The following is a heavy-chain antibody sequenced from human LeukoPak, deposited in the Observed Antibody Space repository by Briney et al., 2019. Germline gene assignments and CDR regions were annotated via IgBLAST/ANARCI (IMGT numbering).Heavy chain of an antibody. CDR3: AKGGKWDVTPFDY. CDR2: INSDASTT. J-gene: IGHJ4*02. D-gene: IGHD1-26*01. V-gene: IGHV3-74*01. CDR1: GFTFSSYW. Sequence: GGSLRLSCAASGFTFSSYWMHWVRQAPGKGLVWVSRINSDASTTSYADSVKGRFTISRDNAKNTLHLQMNSLRAEDTAVYYCAKGGKWDVTPFDYWGQGTLVTVSS.